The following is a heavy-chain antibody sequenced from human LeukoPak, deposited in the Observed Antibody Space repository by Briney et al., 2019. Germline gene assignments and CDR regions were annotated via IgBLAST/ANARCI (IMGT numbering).Heavy chain of an antibody. D-gene: IGHD4-23*01. CDR3: ARGRNDNGGMFFDS. J-gene: IGHJ4*02. CDR1: GASIRSYY. Sequence: KASETLSLTCTASGASIRSYYWSWIRQAPGKGLEWVGFISYSGYTSYSPSLKSRVAISVDTSKSQFSLRLTSMTVADTAIYYCARGRNDNGGMFFDSWAQGTLVTVSS. V-gene: IGHV4-59*01. CDR2: ISYSGYT.